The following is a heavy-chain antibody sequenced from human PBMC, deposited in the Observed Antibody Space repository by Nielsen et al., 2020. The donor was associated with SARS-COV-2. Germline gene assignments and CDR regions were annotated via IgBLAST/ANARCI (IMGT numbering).Heavy chain of an antibody. V-gene: IGHV1-69*06. CDR3: ARERWLHHYWYFDL. Sequence: SVKVSCKASGGTFISYAISWVRQAPGQGLEWMGGIIPIFGTANYAQKFQGRVTITADKSTSTAYMELSSLRSEDTAVYYCARERWLHHYWYFDLWGRGTLVTVSS. CDR2: IIPIFGTA. D-gene: IGHD5-24*01. J-gene: IGHJ2*01. CDR1: GGTFISYA.